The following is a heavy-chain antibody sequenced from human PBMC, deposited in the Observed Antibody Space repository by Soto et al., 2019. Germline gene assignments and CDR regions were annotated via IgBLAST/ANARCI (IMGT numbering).Heavy chain of an antibody. Sequence: ASVKVSCKASGYTFTGYYMHWVRQAPGQGLEWMGWINPNSGGTNYAQKFQGWVTMTRDTTISTAYMELSRLRSDDTAVYFFSRGTVQAGLIRFRELIGGPTGAGFFDYRG. V-gene: IGHV1-2*04. J-gene: IGHJ4*01. CDR1: GYTFTGYY. D-gene: IGHD3-10*01. CDR3: SRGTVQAGLIRFRELIGGPTGAGFFDY. CDR2: INPNSGGT.